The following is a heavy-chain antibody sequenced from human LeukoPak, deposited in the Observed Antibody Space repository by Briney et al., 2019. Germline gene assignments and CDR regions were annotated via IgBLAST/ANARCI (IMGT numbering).Heavy chain of an antibody. Sequence: GGSLRLSCAASGFTVSSSYMSWVRQAPGKGLEWVSILYSGGSTYYTDSVKGRFTISRDNSRNTLYLHMNNLRAEDTAVYYCTRDGGLASLHGDYPGDCWGQGTLVTVSS. CDR3: TRDGGLASLHGDYPGDC. CDR2: LYSGGST. D-gene: IGHD4-17*01. V-gene: IGHV3-66*02. J-gene: IGHJ4*02. CDR1: GFTVSSSY.